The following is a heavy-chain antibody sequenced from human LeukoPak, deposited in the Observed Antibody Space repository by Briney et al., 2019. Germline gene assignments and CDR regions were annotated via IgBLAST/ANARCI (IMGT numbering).Heavy chain of an antibody. CDR1: GGSFSGYY. CDR3: ARGWIRELSY. CDR2: INHSGST. Sequence: SETLSLTCAVYGGSFSGYYWSWIRQPPGKGLEWIGEINHSGSTNYNPSLKSRVTISVDTSKNQFSLKLSSVTAADTAVYYCARGWIRELSYWGQGTLVTVSS. V-gene: IGHV4-34*01. J-gene: IGHJ4*02. D-gene: IGHD3-10*01.